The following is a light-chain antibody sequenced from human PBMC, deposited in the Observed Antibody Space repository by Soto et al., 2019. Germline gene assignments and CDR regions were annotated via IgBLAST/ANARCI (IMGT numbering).Light chain of an antibody. CDR1: QSIISNF. CDR3: QQTFHSPRT. CDR2: DSS. V-gene: IGKV3-20*01. Sequence: EIVLTQSPGTLSLSPGETASLSCWASQSIISNFLAWYQQRRGQPPRLLIYDSSRRASGIPARFTGSGSGTAFTRTISRVEPEDSAVYYCQQTFHSPRTFGQGTRLEI. J-gene: IGKJ2*01.